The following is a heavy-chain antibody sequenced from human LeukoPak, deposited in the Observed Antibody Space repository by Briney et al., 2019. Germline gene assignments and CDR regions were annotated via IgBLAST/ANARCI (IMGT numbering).Heavy chain of an antibody. CDR2: MPYDGSNK. V-gene: IGHV3-30*18. CDR1: GFTFSIYG. J-gene: IGHJ4*02. D-gene: IGHD6-13*01. Sequence: GRSLRLSCAASGFTFSIYGMHWVRQAPGKGLEWVAVMPYDGSNKYYADSVKGRFTISRDNSKNTLYLQMNSLRAEDTAVYYCANSHTSSWYYCNHWGQGTLVTVSS. CDR3: ANSHTSSWYYCNH.